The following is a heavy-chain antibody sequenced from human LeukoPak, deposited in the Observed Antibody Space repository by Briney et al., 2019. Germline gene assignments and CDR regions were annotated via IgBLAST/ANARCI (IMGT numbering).Heavy chain of an antibody. V-gene: IGHV4-34*01. CDR2: INHSGST. CDR3: ARRSAAAGEFDY. J-gene: IGHJ4*02. Sequence: SETPSLTCAVYGGSFSGYYWSWIRQPPGKGLEWIGEINHSGSTNYNPSLKSRVTISVDTSKNQFSLKLSSVTAADTAVYYCARRSAAAGEFDYWGQGTLVTVSS. CDR1: GGSFSGYY. D-gene: IGHD6-13*01.